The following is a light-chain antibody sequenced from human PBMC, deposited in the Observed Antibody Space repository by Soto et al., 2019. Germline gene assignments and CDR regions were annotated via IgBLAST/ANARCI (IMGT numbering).Light chain of an antibody. Sequence: DIQMTQSPSSVSASVGGRVTITCRASQDISTWLAWYQQKPGKAPKLLIYAASSLQSGVPSRFSGSGSGTDFSLTISRLQPDDFATYYCQQGHTFPFTFGPGTKVDIK. J-gene: IGKJ3*01. CDR3: QQGHTFPFT. V-gene: IGKV1-12*01. CDR2: AAS. CDR1: QDISTW.